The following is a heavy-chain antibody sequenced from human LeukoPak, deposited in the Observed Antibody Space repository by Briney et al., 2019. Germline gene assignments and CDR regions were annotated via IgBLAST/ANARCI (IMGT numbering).Heavy chain of an antibody. CDR3: ASVRLSSSWTPFDY. CDR2: ISSSSSYI. V-gene: IGHV3-21*01. Sequence: GGSLRLSCAASGFTFSSYAMNWVRQAPGKGLEWVSSISSSSSYIYYADSVKGRFTISRDNAKNSLYLQMNSLRAEDTAVYYCASVRLSSSWTPFDYWGQGTLVTVSS. D-gene: IGHD6-13*01. J-gene: IGHJ4*02. CDR1: GFTFSSYA.